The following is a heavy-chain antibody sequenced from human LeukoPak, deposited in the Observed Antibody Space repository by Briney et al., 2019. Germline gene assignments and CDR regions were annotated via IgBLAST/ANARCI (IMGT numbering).Heavy chain of an antibody. CDR3: VRATAAGSGRAFDY. CDR2: IHHSKGT. J-gene: IGHJ4*02. CDR1: GESISDYY. V-gene: IGHV4-34*01. D-gene: IGHD3-10*01. Sequence: SETLSLTCAVYGESISDYYWTWIRQFPGKGLEWIGKIHHSKGTNYNPSLKSRLTMSVDRSKNQFSLKLSSVTAADTAIYYCVRATAAGSGRAFDYWAQRSLVPISS.